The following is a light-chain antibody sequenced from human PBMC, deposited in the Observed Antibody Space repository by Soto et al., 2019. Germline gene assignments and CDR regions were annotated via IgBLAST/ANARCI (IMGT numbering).Light chain of an antibody. J-gene: IGKJ1*01. Sequence: EIVMTQSPATLSVSPGERATLSCRASQSVSSGYLAWYQQKPGQAPRLLIYDASSRATGIPDRFSGSGSGTDFTLTISRLEPEDFAVYYCQQYGGSPRTFGQGTKV. CDR1: QSVSSGY. CDR3: QQYGGSPRT. V-gene: IGKV3-20*01. CDR2: DAS.